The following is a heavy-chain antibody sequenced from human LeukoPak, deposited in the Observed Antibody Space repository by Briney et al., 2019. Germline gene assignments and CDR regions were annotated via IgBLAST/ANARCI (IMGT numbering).Heavy chain of an antibody. CDR2: MNPNSGNT. Sequence: GASVKVSCKASGYTFTGYYMHWVRQAPGQGLEWMGWMNPNSGNTGYAQKFQGRVTMTRNTSISTAYMELSSLRSEDTAVYYCARGRYCGGDCYLNYWGQGTLVTVSS. J-gene: IGHJ4*02. D-gene: IGHD2-21*02. CDR1: GYTFTGYY. CDR3: ARGRYCGGDCYLNY. V-gene: IGHV1-8*02.